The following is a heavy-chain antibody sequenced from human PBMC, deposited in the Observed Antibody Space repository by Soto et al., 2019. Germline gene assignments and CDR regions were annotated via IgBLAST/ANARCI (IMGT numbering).Heavy chain of an antibody. D-gene: IGHD3-22*01. CDR1: GGSISSYY. CDR3: ARGGYYDSSGYSSFDY. V-gene: IGHV4-59*01. CDR2: IYYSGST. J-gene: IGHJ4*02. Sequence: SETLSLTCTVSGGSISSYYWSWIRQPPGKGLEWIGYIYYSGSTNYNPSLKSRVTISVDTSKNQFSLKLSSVTAADTAVYYCARGGYYDSSGYSSFDYWGQGTLVTVSS.